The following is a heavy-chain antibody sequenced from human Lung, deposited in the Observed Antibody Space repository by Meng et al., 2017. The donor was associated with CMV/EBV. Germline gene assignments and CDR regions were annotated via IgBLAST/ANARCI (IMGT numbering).Heavy chain of an antibody. V-gene: IGHV3-30*04. CDR2: ISYDGSNK. CDR3: AGGAGSGRYCYDSRGNFDS. D-gene: IGHD3-22*01. J-gene: IGHJ4*02. Sequence: GGSLRLXCAVSGCSFSSYAMHWVRQAPGKGLEWVAVISYDGSNKYYADSVKGRLTVFRDNSKTTVYLQMNSLRSESTAVYYCAGGAGSGRYCYDSRGNFDSWGQGTLVTVSS. CDR1: GCSFSSYA.